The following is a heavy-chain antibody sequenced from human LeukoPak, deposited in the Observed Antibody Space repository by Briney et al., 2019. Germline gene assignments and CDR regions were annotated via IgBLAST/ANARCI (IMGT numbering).Heavy chain of an antibody. V-gene: IGHV4-4*02. CDR2: IYYSGST. CDR1: GGSISSSNR. J-gene: IGHJ5*02. CDR3: ARAYYSSSPLGP. D-gene: IGHD6-6*01. Sequence: SGTLSLTCAVSGGSISSSNRWSWVRQPPGKGLEWIGYIYYSGSTNYNPSLKSRVTISVDTSKNQFSLKLSSVTAADTAVYYCARAYYSSSPLGPWGQGTLVTVSS.